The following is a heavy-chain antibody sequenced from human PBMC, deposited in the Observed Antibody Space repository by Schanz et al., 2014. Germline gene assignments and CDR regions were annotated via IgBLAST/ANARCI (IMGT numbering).Heavy chain of an antibody. CDR1: GFTFSSYA. D-gene: IGHD3-22*01. Sequence: EVQLLESGGGLVQPGGSLRLSCAASGFTFSSYAMSWVRQAPGKGLEWVSDISSGSSYANYADSVKGRFTISRDNAKNSLYLQMNSLRVEDTAVYYCAKDPSHGDYDYYFDYWGQGTLVTVSS. CDR3: AKDPSHGDYDYYFDY. CDR2: ISSGSSYA. V-gene: IGHV3-48*04. J-gene: IGHJ4*02.